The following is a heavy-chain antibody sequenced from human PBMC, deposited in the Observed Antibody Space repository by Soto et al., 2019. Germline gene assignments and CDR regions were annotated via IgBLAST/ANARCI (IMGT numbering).Heavy chain of an antibody. Sequence: ASVKVSCKASGYTFTSYGISWVRQAPGQGLEWMGWISAYNGNTNYAQKLQGRVTMTTDTSTSTAYMELRSLRSDDTAVYYCATEPSKVVVAAATFDPWGQGTLVTVYS. CDR1: GYTFTSYG. J-gene: IGHJ5*02. CDR3: ATEPSKVVVAAATFDP. CDR2: ISAYNGNT. V-gene: IGHV1-18*04. D-gene: IGHD2-15*01.